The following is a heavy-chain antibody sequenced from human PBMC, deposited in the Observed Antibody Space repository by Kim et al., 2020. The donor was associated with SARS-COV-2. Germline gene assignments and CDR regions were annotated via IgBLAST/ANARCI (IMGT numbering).Heavy chain of an antibody. J-gene: IGHJ4*02. CDR1: GGSISSGGYY. V-gene: IGHV4-31*03. D-gene: IGHD6-13*01. CDR2: IYYSGST. Sequence: SETLSLTCTVSGGSISSGGYYWSWIRQHPGKGLEWIGYIYYSGSTYYNPSLKSRVTISVDTSKNQFSLKLSSVTAADTAVYYCARTAGIAAAGTFDYWGQGTLVTVSS. CDR3: ARTAGIAAAGTFDY.